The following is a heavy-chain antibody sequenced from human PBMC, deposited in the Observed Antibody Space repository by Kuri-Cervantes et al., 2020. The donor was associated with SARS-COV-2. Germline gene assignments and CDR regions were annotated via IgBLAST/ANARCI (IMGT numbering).Heavy chain of an antibody. Sequence: SVKVSCKASGGTFSSYAISWVRQAPGQGLEWMGGIIPIFGTANYAQKFQGRVTITADESTSTAYMELSSLRSEDTAVYYCAREGTGELRYYYGMDVWGQGTTVTVSS. D-gene: IGHD1-7*01. J-gene: IGHJ6*02. CDR3: AREGTGELRYYYGMDV. CDR2: IIPIFGTA. V-gene: IGHV1-69*13. CDR1: GGTFSSYA.